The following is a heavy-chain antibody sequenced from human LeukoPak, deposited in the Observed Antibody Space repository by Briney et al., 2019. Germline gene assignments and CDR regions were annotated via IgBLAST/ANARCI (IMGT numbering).Heavy chain of an antibody. CDR2: IIPIFGTA. Sequence: GASVKVSCKASGGTFSSYAISWVRQAPGQGLEWMGGIIPIFGTANYAQKFQGRVTITADGSTSTAYMELSSLRSEDTAVYYCARDRRPSASARRPVRLYFDYWGQGTLVTVSS. V-gene: IGHV1-69*13. D-gene: IGHD2-21*02. CDR1: GGTFSSYA. J-gene: IGHJ4*02. CDR3: ARDRRPSASARRPVRLYFDY.